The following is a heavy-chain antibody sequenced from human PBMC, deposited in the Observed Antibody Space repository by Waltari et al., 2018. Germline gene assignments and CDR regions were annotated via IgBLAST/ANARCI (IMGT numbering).Heavy chain of an antibody. D-gene: IGHD3-10*01. Sequence: DMNLMRPAPGQGLEWMGWNNTNTVNPFFVQAEDGIRVIGVTGVQTCALPIYLQMNSLNTEDTAVYYCTTESITMVQPFDYWGQGTLVTVSS. CDR3: TTESITMVQPFDY. CDR1: D. V-gene: IGHV7-4-1*02. J-gene: IGHJ4*02. CDR2: NNTNTVNP.